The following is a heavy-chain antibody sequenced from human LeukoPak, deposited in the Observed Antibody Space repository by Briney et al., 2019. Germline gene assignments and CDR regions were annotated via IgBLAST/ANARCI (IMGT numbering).Heavy chain of an antibody. CDR1: GFTFSSHW. Sequence: GGSLRLSCAASGFTFSSHWVTWVRQAPGKGLEWVAHINQDGSEKYYVDSVKGRFTISRDNSKNTLYLQMNSLRVEDTAMYYCAKAGTQQWLLFVGVYWGQGALVTVSS. V-gene: IGHV3-7*01. CDR2: INQDGSEK. J-gene: IGHJ4*02. CDR3: AKAGTQQWLLFVGVY. D-gene: IGHD6-19*01.